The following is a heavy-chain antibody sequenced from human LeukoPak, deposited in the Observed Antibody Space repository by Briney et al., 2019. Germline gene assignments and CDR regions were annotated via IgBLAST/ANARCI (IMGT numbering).Heavy chain of an antibody. J-gene: IGHJ1*01. D-gene: IGHD5-12*01. CDR2: ISGSGGST. CDR1: GFTFSSYA. V-gene: IGHV3-23*01. Sequence: GGSLRLSCAASGFTFSSYAMSWVRQAPGKGLEWVSAISGSGGSTYYADSVKGRFSISRDNSKNTLYLQMNSPRAEDTAVYYCAKDYTVATRAEYFQHWGQGTLVTVSS. CDR3: AKDYTVATRAEYFQH.